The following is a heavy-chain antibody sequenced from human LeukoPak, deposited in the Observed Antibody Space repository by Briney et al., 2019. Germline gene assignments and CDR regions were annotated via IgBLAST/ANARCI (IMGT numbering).Heavy chain of an antibody. Sequence: SESLSLTCTVSGDSMSSGAYYWSWIRQPPGKGLEWIGYIYYSGSTYYNPSLKSRHTISVDTSNNQFSLKLSSVTAADTAVYYCARVVGSSWTDYGIDVWGQGTTVTVSS. D-gene: IGHD1-26*01. CDR1: GDSMSSGAYY. CDR3: ARVVGSSWTDYGIDV. V-gene: IGHV4-31*03. J-gene: IGHJ6*02. CDR2: IYYSGST.